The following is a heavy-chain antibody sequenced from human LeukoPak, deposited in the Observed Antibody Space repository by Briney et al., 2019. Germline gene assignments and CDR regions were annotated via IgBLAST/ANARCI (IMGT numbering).Heavy chain of an antibody. J-gene: IGHJ6*02. Sequence: GGPLSFPCAASGFPFSSYWLSWFPQAPGKGLKGVPNINQDGREKYYVDSVKGRFTISRDNAKNSLYLQMNSLRAEDTAVYYCASSHSSSWYPYYYYYYGMDVWGQGTTVTVSS. D-gene: IGHD6-13*01. V-gene: IGHV3-7*01. CDR2: INQDGREK. CDR3: ASSHSSSWYPYYYYYYGMDV. CDR1: GFPFSSYW.